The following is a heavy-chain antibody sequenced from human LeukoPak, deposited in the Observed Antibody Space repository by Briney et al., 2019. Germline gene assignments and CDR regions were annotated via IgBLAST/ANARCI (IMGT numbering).Heavy chain of an antibody. J-gene: IGHJ4*02. Sequence: SETLSLTCTVSGGPISSYYWSWIRQPPGKGLEWIGYIYYSGSTNYNPSLKSRVTISVDTSKNQFSLKLSSVTAADTAVYHCARGPYYYDSSGSFDYWGQGTLVTVSS. V-gene: IGHV4-59*01. CDR3: ARGPYYYDSSGSFDY. D-gene: IGHD3-22*01. CDR2: IYYSGST. CDR1: GGPISSYY.